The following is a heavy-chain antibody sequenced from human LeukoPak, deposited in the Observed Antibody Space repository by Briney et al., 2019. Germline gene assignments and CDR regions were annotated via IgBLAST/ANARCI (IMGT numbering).Heavy chain of an antibody. Sequence: PGGSLRLSCAASGFTFSSYGMHWVRQAPGKGLEWVAFIRDDGSNKYYADYVKGRFTISRDNSKNTLYLQMNSLRAEDTAVYYCAKDRSNYEVIDYWGQGTLVTVSS. CDR3: AKDRSNYEVIDY. CDR1: GFTFSSYG. V-gene: IGHV3-30*02. J-gene: IGHJ4*02. CDR2: IRDDGSNK. D-gene: IGHD4-11*01.